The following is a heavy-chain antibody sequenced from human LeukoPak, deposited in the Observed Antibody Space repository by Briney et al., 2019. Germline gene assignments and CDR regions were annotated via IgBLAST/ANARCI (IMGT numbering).Heavy chain of an antibody. CDR3: ARVPVAAPVDY. CDR1: GGSITSGSYY. J-gene: IGHJ4*02. V-gene: IGHV4-61*02. Sequence: SETPSLTCSVSGGSITSGSYYWSWIRQSAGKGLEWIGRINTSGSANYNPSFKSRVTISADTSKNQFSLRLNSVTAADTAVYYCARVPVAAPVDYWGQGTPVTVSS. CDR2: INTSGSA. D-gene: IGHD6-13*01.